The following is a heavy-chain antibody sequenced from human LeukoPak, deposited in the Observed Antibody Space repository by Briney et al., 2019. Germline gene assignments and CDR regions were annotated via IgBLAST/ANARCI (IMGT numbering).Heavy chain of an antibody. V-gene: IGHV1-46*01. CDR3: ARPGSLVRGAFDI. Sequence: EASVKVSCKASGYTFTSYYMHWVRQAPGQGLEWMGIINPSGGSTSYAQKFQGRVTMTRDMSTSTVYMELSSLRSEDTAVYYCARPGSLVRGAFDIWGQGTMVTVSS. CDR1: GYTFTSYY. D-gene: IGHD3-10*01. J-gene: IGHJ3*02. CDR2: INPSGGST.